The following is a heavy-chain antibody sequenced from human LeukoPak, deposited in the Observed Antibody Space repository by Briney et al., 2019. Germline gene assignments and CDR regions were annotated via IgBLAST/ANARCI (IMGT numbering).Heavy chain of an antibody. CDR3: AKDPTTYGSGSPYY. CDR1: GSTFSSYA. CDR2: ISGSGGST. V-gene: IGHV3-23*01. D-gene: IGHD3-10*01. Sequence: PGGSLRLSCAASGSTFSSYAMSWVRQAPGKGLEWVSAISGSGGSTYYADSVKGRFTISRDNSKNTLYLQMNSLRAEDTAVYYCAKDPTTYGSGSPYYWGQGTLVTVSS. J-gene: IGHJ4*02.